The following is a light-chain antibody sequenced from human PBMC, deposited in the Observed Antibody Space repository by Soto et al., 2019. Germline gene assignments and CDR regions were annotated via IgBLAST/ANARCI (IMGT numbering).Light chain of an antibody. V-gene: IGLV2-8*01. CDR2: EVS. J-gene: IGLJ3*02. CDR1: SSDVGGYNF. Sequence: QSALTQPPSASGSPGQSVTISCTGTSSDVGGYNFVSWYQQHPGKAPKLMIYEVSNRPSGVPDRFSGSKSDNTASLTVSGLQAEDEADYYCQAYDYTLTASVFGGGTKVTVL. CDR3: QAYDYTLTASV.